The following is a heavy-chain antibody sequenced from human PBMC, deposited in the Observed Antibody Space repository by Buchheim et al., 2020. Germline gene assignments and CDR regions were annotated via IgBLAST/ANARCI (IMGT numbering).Heavy chain of an antibody. J-gene: IGHJ4*02. V-gene: IGHV3-21*01. CDR1: GFTFSSYS. Sequence: EVQLVESGGGLVKPGGSLRLSCAASGFTFSSYSMNWVRQAPGKGLEWVSSISSSSSYIYYADSVKGRFTISRDTARNSLYPQMNSLRAEDTAVYYCARDPPSDNLGDYFDYWGQGTL. D-gene: IGHD1-1*01. CDR2: ISSSSSYI. CDR3: ARDPPSDNLGDYFDY.